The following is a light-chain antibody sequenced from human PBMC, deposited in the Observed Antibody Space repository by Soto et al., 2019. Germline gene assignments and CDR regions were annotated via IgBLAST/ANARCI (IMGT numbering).Light chain of an antibody. CDR3: CSYTVGDNVI. J-gene: IGLJ2*01. CDR2: EVD. CDR1: RYDVGGYNY. V-gene: IGLV2-8*01. Sequence: QSVLTQTPSVSGSPGQSVTMSCTGTRYDVGGYNYVSWYQQHPGKAPKVIIYEVDKRPSGVPDRFTGSKSGYTASLTVSWILAEDEDDYFCCSYTVGDNVIFGGGTQLTVL.